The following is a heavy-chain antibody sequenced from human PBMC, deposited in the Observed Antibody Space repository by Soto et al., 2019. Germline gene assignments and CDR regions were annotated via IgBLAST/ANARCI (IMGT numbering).Heavy chain of an antibody. CDR2: TYYRSKWYN. CDR3: ARDNMINYYGSGSYPNSGMEV. Sequence: PSQTLSLTCAISGDSVSSNSAAWNWIRQSPSRGLEWLGRTYYRSKWYNDYAVSVKSRITINPDTSKNQFSLQLNSVTPEDTAVYYCARDNMINYYGSGSYPNSGMEVWGQGTTVTVSS. J-gene: IGHJ6*02. V-gene: IGHV6-1*01. D-gene: IGHD3-10*01. CDR1: GDSVSSNSAA.